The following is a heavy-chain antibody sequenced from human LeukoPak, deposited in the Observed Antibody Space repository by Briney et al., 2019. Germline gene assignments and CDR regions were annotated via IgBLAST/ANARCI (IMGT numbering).Heavy chain of an antibody. CDR1: GGSISSYY. Sequence: SETLSLTCTVSGGSISSYYWSWIRQPAGKGLEWIGRIYTSGSTNYNPSLKSRVTISVDTSKNQFSLKLSPVTAADTAVYYCARDRVGSSSYYYYYYMDVWGKGTTVTISS. V-gene: IGHV4-4*07. CDR2: IYTSGST. CDR3: ARDRVGSSSYYYYYYMDV. D-gene: IGHD6-6*01. J-gene: IGHJ6*03.